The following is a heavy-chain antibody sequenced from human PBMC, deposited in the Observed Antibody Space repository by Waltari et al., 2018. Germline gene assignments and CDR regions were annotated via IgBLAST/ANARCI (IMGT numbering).Heavy chain of an antibody. CDR1: GFIFTNFA. Sequence: QVQLVQSGPEVKKPGASVKVTCKGSGFIFTNFAITWVRQAPGQGLEGMGWISAHNNSTKYAQKFQGRVTLSTDTSTNTVYMELRRLTSDDTAVYFCAREPVAGTYHDALDIWGQGTMVSVSS. D-gene: IGHD6-19*01. V-gene: IGHV1-18*01. J-gene: IGHJ3*02. CDR3: AREPVAGTYHDALDI. CDR2: ISAHNNST.